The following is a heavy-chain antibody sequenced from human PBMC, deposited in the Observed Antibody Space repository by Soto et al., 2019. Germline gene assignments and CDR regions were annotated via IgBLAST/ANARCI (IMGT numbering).Heavy chain of an antibody. Sequence: GGSLRLSCAASGFTFSSYSMNWVRQAPGKGLEWVSYISSSSSTIYYADSVKGRFTISRDNAKNSLYLQMNSLRAEDTAVYYCARDFQLYGSGIRDYYYYYMDVWGKGTTVTVSS. CDR1: GFTFSSYS. CDR3: ARDFQLYGSGIRDYYYYYMDV. D-gene: IGHD3-10*01. V-gene: IGHV3-48*01. J-gene: IGHJ6*03. CDR2: ISSSSSTI.